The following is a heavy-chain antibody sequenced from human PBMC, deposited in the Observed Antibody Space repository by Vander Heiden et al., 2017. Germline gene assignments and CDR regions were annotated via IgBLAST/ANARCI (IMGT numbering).Heavy chain of an antibody. Sequence: EVQLVESGGGLVQPGGSLRLPCAASGFPFSSYDMHWVRQATGKGLEWVSAIGTAGDTYYPGSVKGRFTISRENAKNSLYLQMNSLRAGDTAVYYCARGCSSTSPWGPCTDVWGQGTTVTVSS. J-gene: IGHJ6*02. CDR3: ARGCSSTSPWGPCTDV. CDR2: IGTAGDT. CDR1: GFPFSSYD. V-gene: IGHV3-13*01. D-gene: IGHD2-2*01.